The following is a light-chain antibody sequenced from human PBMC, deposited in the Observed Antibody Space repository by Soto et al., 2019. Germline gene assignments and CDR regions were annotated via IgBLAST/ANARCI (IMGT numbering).Light chain of an antibody. J-gene: IGKJ4*01. CDR1: QSISTY. CDR2: SAS. CDR3: QQTFSPVIT. Sequence: DIQMTQSPASLSASVGDKVTITCRASQSISTYLNWHQQIPGRAPKVLIYSASTLQSGVPSRFSGSGSGTHFTLTINSLQTEDFATYYCQQTFSPVITFGGGTKVE. V-gene: IGKV1-39*01.